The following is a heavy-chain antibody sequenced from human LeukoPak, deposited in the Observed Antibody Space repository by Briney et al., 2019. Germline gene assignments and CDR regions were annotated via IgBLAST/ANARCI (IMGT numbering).Heavy chain of an antibody. Sequence: SETLSLTCTVSGGSISSGGYYWSWIRQHPGKGLEWIGYIYYSGSTYYNPSLKSRVTISVDTSKNQFSLKLSSATAAGTAVYYCARAAVYYDSSGGSFDIWGQGTMVTVSS. CDR2: IYYSGST. CDR1: GGSISSGGYY. J-gene: IGHJ3*02. CDR3: ARAAVYYDSSGGSFDI. V-gene: IGHV4-31*03. D-gene: IGHD3-22*01.